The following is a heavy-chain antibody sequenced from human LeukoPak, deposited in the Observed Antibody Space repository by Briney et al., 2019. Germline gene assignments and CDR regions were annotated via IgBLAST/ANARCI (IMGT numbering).Heavy chain of an antibody. J-gene: IGHJ4*02. Sequence: PGGSLRLSCAASGFTFSSYWMHWVRQAPGKGLVWVSRINSDGSSTTYADSVKCRFTISRDNSKNTLYLQMNSLSPADTAVYYCAKGMTNWGQGTLVTVSS. CDR1: GFTFSSYW. CDR2: INSDGSST. D-gene: IGHD4-11*01. V-gene: IGHV3-74*01. CDR3: AKGMTN.